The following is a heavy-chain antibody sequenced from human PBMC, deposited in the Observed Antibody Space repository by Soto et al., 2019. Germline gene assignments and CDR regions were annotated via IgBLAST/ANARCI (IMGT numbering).Heavy chain of an antibody. Sequence: QVQLQESGPGLVKPSQTLSLTCTVSGGSISSGGYYWSWIRQHPGKGLEWIGYIYYSGSTYYNPSLKSRVNISVDTSKTQFSLKLSSVTAADTAVYYWARGPISYSSSWCHFDYWGQGTLVTVSS. J-gene: IGHJ4*02. CDR3: ARGPISYSSSWCHFDY. CDR1: GGSISSGGYY. V-gene: IGHV4-31*03. D-gene: IGHD6-13*01. CDR2: IYYSGST.